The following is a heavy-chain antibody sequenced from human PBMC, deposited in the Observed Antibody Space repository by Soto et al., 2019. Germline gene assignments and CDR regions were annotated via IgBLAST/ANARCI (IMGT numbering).Heavy chain of an antibody. V-gene: IGHV4-59*08. J-gene: IGHJ4*02. CDR3: ARHRSTTVAKFYFDN. CDR1: GGSINSYC. D-gene: IGHD4-4*01. Sequence: QVQLQESGPGLVKPAETLSLTCTVSGGSINSYCWSWIRQPPGKGLEWIAYIFDSGTANYNPSLKSRVTISVDTSNHQFSLKLTSVTAADTAVYYCARHRSTTVAKFYFDNWGQGALVTVSS. CDR2: IFDSGTA.